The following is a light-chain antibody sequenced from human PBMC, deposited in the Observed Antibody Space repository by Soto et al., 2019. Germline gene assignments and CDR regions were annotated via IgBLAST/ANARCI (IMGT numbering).Light chain of an antibody. J-gene: IGLJ1*01. CDR1: SGHSSYT. V-gene: IGLV4-69*01. CDR3: QIWGTGIHDV. Sequence: QLVLTQSPSASASLGASVKLTCTLSSGHSSYTIAWHQQQPEKAPRYLMKLNSGGSHSKGDGVPDRFSGSSSGAERYLTISSLQSADEADYCCQIWGTGIHDVFGTGTKLTVL. CDR2: LNSGGSH.